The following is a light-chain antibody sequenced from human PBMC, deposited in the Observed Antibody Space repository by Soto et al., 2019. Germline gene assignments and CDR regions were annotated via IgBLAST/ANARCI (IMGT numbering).Light chain of an antibody. Sequence: EIVMTQSPATLSVSPGERATLSCRASQSVSSNLAWYQQKPGQAPRLFIYGASTRATGIPARFSGSGSGTEFTLTISSLQSVDFAVYYCQQYNNWPRTFGQGTKVEIK. CDR2: GAS. J-gene: IGKJ1*01. V-gene: IGKV3-15*01. CDR1: QSVSSN. CDR3: QQYNNWPRT.